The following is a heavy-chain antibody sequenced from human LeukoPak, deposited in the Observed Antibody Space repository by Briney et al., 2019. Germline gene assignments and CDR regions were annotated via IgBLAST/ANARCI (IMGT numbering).Heavy chain of an antibody. CDR3: ARDPGYSFLDY. V-gene: IGHV3-30-3*01. D-gene: IGHD2-21*01. J-gene: IGHJ4*02. Sequence: GRSLRPSCAASGFTFSSYAMHWVRQAPGKGLEWVAVISYDGSNKYYADSVKGRFTISRDNAKNTLYLQMNSLRAEDTAVYYCARDPGYSFLDYWGQGTLVTVSS. CDR1: GFTFSSYA. CDR2: ISYDGSNK.